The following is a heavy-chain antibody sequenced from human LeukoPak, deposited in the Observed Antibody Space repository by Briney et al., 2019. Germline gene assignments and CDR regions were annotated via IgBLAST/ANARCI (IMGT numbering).Heavy chain of an antibody. V-gene: IGHV3-23*01. CDR2: LGGSGSST. Sequence: GGSLRLSCAASGFTFSSYAMSWVRQAPGKGLEWVSALGGSGSSTYYADSVKGRFTISRDSSKNTLYLQMNSLRAEDTAVYYCAKDEYSSSWYARENYWGQGTLVAVSS. CDR3: AKDEYSSSWYARENY. CDR1: GFTFSSYA. J-gene: IGHJ4*02. D-gene: IGHD6-13*01.